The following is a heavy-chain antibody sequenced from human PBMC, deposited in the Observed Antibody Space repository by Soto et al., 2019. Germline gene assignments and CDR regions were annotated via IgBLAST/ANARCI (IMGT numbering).Heavy chain of an antibody. Sequence: QVQLVQSGAEVKKPGASVKLSCRTSGYTFTHYYIHWVRQAPGQGLEWLGIINPARGSTNYAQEFQGRVTLTMDTSTTTVYMELSGLRAEDTVIFCCARDLAAGDHWGQGTLVTVSS. CDR3: ARDLAAGDH. V-gene: IGHV1-46*01. CDR2: INPARGST. CDR1: GYTFTHYY. J-gene: IGHJ4*02. D-gene: IGHD6-13*01.